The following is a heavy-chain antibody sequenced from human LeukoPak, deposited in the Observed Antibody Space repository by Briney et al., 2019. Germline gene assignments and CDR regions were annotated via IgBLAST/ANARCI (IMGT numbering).Heavy chain of an antibody. Sequence: PSETLSLTCAVYGGSFSGYYWSWIRQPPGKGLERIGEINHSGSTNYNPSLKSRVTISVATSKNQFSLKLSSVPAADTAVYYCVRGDAGGATYSYWGQGTLVTVSS. V-gene: IGHV4-34*01. CDR1: GGSFSGYY. D-gene: IGHD1-26*01. CDR3: VRGDAGGATYSY. J-gene: IGHJ4*02. CDR2: INHSGST.